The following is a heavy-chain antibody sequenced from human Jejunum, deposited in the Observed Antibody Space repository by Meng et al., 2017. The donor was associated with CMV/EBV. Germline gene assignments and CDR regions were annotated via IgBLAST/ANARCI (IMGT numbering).Heavy chain of an antibody. J-gene: IGHJ4*02. V-gene: IGHV4-30-4*08. Sequence: QVQLQESGPVLVKPSQTLSLTCSVSGGSIGSGDYYWSWIRQPPGKGLEWIGYIHDTGSTYYNPSLKSRVDISLGTSRNHFSLTLSSVTAEDTAVYFCARGSIFVSFDSWGQGTLVTGSS. CDR1: GGSIGSGDYY. CDR2: IHDTGST. CDR3: ARGSIFVSFDS. D-gene: IGHD3-3*01.